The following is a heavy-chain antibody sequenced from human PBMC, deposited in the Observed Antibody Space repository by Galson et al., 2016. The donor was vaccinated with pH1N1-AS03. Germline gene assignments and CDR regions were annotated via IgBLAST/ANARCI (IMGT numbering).Heavy chain of an antibody. Sequence: SLRLSCAASGFTVSSNYMGWVRQAPGKGLEWVSVFSTGGRAHYADSVMGRFTMTRDNSTNTVYLQMNSLRAEDTAIYSCVRYYYRGGSVPGAFDIWGQGTVVSVSS. CDR3: VRYYYRGGSVPGAFDI. J-gene: IGHJ3*02. CDR2: FSTGGRA. CDR1: GFTVSSNY. D-gene: IGHD3-22*01. V-gene: IGHV3-53*01.